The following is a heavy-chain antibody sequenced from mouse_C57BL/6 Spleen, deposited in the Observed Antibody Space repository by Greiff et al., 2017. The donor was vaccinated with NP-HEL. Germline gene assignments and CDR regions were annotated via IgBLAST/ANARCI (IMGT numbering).Heavy chain of an antibody. V-gene: IGHV1-64*01. CDR1: GYTFTSYW. D-gene: IGHD1-1*01. Sequence: QVQLQQPGAELVKPGASVKLSCTASGYTFTSYWMHWVKQRPGQGLEWIGLIHPNTGSTTYNEKFKSKATLTVDKSSSTAYMQLNSLTAEDSAAYYCARWHYGRSYELDSDYWGQGTTLTVSS. CDR3: ARWHYGRSYELDSDY. J-gene: IGHJ2*01. CDR2: IHPNTGST.